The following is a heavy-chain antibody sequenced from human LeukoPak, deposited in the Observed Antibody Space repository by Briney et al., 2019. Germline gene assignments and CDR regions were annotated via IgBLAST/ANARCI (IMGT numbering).Heavy chain of an antibody. D-gene: IGHD3-9*01. CDR3: ARGRIRYYDVLTGYDKGFDY. V-gene: IGHV4-34*01. CDR1: GGSFSGYY. Sequence: SETLSLTCAVYGGSFSGYYWSWIRHPPGKGLESIGEINHSGSTNYNPSLKCRVTISVDTSKNQFSLKLRSVTAAVTAVYYCARGRIRYYDVLTGYDKGFDYWGQGTLVTVSS. J-gene: IGHJ4*02. CDR2: INHSGST.